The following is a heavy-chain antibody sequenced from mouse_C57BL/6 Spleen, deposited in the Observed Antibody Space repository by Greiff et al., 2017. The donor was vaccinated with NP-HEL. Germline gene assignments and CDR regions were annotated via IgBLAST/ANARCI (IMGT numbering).Heavy chain of an antibody. Sequence: VKLVESGPGLVQPSQSLSITCTVSGFSLTSYGVHWVRQSPGKGLEWLGVIWRGGSTDYNAAFMSRLSITKDNSKSQVFFKMNSLQADDTAIYYCAKGGYYGSPLWYFDVWGTGTTVTVSS. CDR3: AKGGYYGSPLWYFDV. CDR1: GFSLTSYG. V-gene: IGHV2-5*01. CDR2: IWRGGST. J-gene: IGHJ1*03. D-gene: IGHD1-1*01.